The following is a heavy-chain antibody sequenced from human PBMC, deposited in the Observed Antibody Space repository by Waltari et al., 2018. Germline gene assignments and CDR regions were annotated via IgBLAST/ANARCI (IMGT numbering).Heavy chain of an antibody. Sequence: QVQLVQSGAEVKKPGASVKVSCKASGYTFTSYDINWVRQATGQGLGWMGWMNPNSGYAGYAQKFQGRVTMTRNTSISTAYMELSSLRSEDTAVYYCARVFPLTRDAFDIWGQGTMVTVSS. D-gene: IGHD2-8*01. J-gene: IGHJ3*02. CDR3: ARVFPLTRDAFDI. CDR1: GYTFTSYD. CDR2: MNPNSGYA. V-gene: IGHV1-8*01.